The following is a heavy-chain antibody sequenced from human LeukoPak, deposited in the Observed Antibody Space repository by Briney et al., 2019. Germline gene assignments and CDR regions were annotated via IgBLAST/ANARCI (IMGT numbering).Heavy chain of an antibody. CDR1: GDSISTNNW. CDR3: AREAVAVAGSWYFDL. CDR2: IYHSGIT. V-gene: IGHV4-4*02. D-gene: IGHD6-19*01. J-gene: IGHJ2*01. Sequence: SETLSLTCAVSGDSISTNNWWTWVRQPSGKGLEWIGEIYHSGITNYNPSLKSRVTISVDKSKNQFSLKLSSVTAADTAVYYCAREAVAVAGSWYFDLWGRGTLVTVSS.